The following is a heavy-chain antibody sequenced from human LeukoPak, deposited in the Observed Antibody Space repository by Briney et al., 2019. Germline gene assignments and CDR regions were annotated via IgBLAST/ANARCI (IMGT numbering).Heavy chain of an antibody. V-gene: IGHV1-8*03. CDR3: ARGASSSWYKTFDY. Sequence: ASVKVSCKASGYTFTSYDINWVRQATGQGLEWMGWMNPNSGNTGYAQKFQGRVTITRNTSISTAYMELSSLRSEDTAVYYCARGASSSWYKTFDYWGQGTLVTVSS. CDR2: MNPNSGNT. D-gene: IGHD6-13*01. J-gene: IGHJ4*02. CDR1: GYTFTSYD.